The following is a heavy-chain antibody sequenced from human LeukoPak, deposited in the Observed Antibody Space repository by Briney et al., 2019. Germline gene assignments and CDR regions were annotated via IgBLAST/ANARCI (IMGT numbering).Heavy chain of an antibody. CDR1: RFTFSSFV. J-gene: IGHJ6*02. Sequence: GGSLRLSCAASRFTFSSFVMGWVRQAPGMGLECVSAISGSGLRTYYADSVKGRFTISREDFKNTLYLQMNNLRADDTAIYYCARVSGNIQIWPQPFGDGMDVWGQGTTVTVSS. CDR3: ARVSGNIQIWPQPFGDGMDV. V-gene: IGHV3-23*01. CDR2: ISGSGLRT. D-gene: IGHD3-10*01.